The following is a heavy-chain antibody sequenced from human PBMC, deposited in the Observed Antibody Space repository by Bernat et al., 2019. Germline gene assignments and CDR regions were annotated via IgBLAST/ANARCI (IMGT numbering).Heavy chain of an antibody. V-gene: IGHV3-13*04. CDR2: IGTAGET. J-gene: IGHJ6*03. CDR1: GFTFSSYD. D-gene: IGHD3-9*01. CDR3: ARGRREVRYFDWLFTDPFEYYYYYMDV. Sequence: EVQLVESGGGLVQPGGSLRLSCAASGFTFSSYDMHWVRQATGKGLEWVSAIGTAGETYYPGSVKGRFTISRENAKNSLYLQMNSLRAANTAVYYCARGRREVRYFDWLFTDPFEYYYYYMDVWGKGTTVTVSS.